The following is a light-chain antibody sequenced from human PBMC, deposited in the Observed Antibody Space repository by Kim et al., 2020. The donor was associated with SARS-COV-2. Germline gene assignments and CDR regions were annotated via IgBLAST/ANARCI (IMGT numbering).Light chain of an antibody. CDR3: QQYSSYPYT. V-gene: IGKV1-5*03. CDR1: QSISSW. J-gene: IGKJ2*01. CDR2: KAT. Sequence: SASIGDRVTITCRASQSISSWLALYQQKPGKAPKLLIYKATGLETGDPARFSGRGSGTQFTLSINNLQPDDFATYYCQQYSSYPYTFGQGTKLEI.